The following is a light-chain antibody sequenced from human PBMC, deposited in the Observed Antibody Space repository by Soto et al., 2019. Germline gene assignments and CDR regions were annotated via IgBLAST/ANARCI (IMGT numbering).Light chain of an antibody. V-gene: IGKV3-20*01. Sequence: EIVLTQSPGTLSLSPGDRATLSCSASQTVSSSYLAWYQQKPGQAPRLLIYGASSRATGIPDRFSGSGSGTDFTLTISRLEPEDFAVYYCQQYGSSPRTFGQGTKVDI. CDR1: QTVSSSY. CDR3: QQYGSSPRT. J-gene: IGKJ1*01. CDR2: GAS.